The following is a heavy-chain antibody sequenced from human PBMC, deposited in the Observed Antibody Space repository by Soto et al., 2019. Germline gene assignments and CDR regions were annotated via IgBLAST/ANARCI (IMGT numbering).Heavy chain of an antibody. CDR2: IYYSGRT. Sequence: SEPLSLTCIVSGESISSSSYYWGWIRQPPGKGLECIGSIYYSGRTYYNPSFKSRVTISIDTSKNQFSLKLSSVTATDTAVYYCARQRTTVVTQAYFDHWGQGALVTVSS. J-gene: IGHJ4*02. CDR1: GESISSSSYY. D-gene: IGHD2-21*02. CDR3: ARQRTTVVTQAYFDH. V-gene: IGHV4-39*01.